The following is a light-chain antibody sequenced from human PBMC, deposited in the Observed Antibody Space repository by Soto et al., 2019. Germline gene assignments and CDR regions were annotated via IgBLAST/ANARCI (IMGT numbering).Light chain of an antibody. Sequence: IQLTQSPSSLSAPVGDRVTITCRASQGISSYLAWYQQKPGKAPKLLIYAASTLQSGVPTRFSGSGSGTDFTLTISRLQPEDFATYYCQQLNSYPLSFGPGTKVDIK. CDR3: QQLNSYPLS. V-gene: IGKV1-9*01. CDR1: QGISSY. J-gene: IGKJ3*01. CDR2: AAS.